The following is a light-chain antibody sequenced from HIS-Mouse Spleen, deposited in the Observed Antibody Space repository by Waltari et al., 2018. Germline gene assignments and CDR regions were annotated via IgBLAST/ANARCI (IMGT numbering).Light chain of an antibody. CDR3: YSTDSSGNHRV. Sequence: SYVLTQPHSVSVAPGKTARITCSGDALPKKYAYWYQQKSGQAPVLVIYEDSKRPSGIPDRVSGSSSGTMATLTISGAQVEDEADYYCYSTDSSGNHRVFGGGTKLTVL. CDR1: ALPKKY. J-gene: IGLJ2*01. CDR2: EDS. V-gene: IGLV3-10*01.